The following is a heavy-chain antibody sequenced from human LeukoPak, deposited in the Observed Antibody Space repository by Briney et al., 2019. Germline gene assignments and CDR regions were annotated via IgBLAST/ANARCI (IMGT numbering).Heavy chain of an antibody. V-gene: IGHV4-59*08. J-gene: IGHJ6*03. CDR3: LRQTHYYGSGTYYLYFYIVV. CDR2: ISRSGTT. CDR1: GGSISRYY. Sequence: PSETLSLTCSVSGGSISRYYWSWIWLPPGKGLDWIGYISRSGTTNYHPTLKGRGTISMERSKNQYVLNLSAVSAPDTAAYFWLRQTHYYGSGTYYLYFYIVVWGRGTTVTVSS. D-gene: IGHD3-10*01.